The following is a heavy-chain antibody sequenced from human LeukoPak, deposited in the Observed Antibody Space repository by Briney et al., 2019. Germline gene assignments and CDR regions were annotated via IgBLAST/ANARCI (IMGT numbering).Heavy chain of an antibody. CDR3: ATKIIAVAGLGWFDP. Sequence: SETLSLTCAVYGGSFSGYYWSWIRQPPGKGLEWIGEINHSGSTNYNPSLKSRVTISVDTSKNQFSLKLSSVTAADTAVYYCATKIIAVAGLGWFDPWGQGTLVTVSS. V-gene: IGHV4-34*01. J-gene: IGHJ5*02. CDR1: GGSFSGYY. CDR2: INHSGST. D-gene: IGHD6-19*01.